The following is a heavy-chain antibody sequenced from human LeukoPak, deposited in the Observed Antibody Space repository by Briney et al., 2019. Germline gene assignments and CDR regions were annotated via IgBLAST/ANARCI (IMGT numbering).Heavy chain of an antibody. CDR2: ISYDGSNK. D-gene: IGHD6-6*01. CDR1: GFTFSSYG. CDR3: AKDLGAARPTGSFDI. Sequence: PGRSLRLSCAASGFTFSSYGMHWVRQAPGKGLEWVAVISYDGSNKYYADSVKGRFTISRDNSKITLYLQMNSLRAEDTAVYYCAKDLGAARPTGSFDIWGQGTMVTVSS. V-gene: IGHV3-30*18. J-gene: IGHJ3*02.